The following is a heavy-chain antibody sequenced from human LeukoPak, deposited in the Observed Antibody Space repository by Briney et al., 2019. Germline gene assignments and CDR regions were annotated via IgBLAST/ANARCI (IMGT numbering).Heavy chain of an antibody. CDR1: GFTFSSYE. CDR2: ISISGSTI. Sequence: PGGSLRLSCAASGFTFSSYEMNWVRQAPGKGLEWVSYISISGSTIYYADSVKGRFTISRDNAKNSLYLQMNSLRAEDTAVYYCAELGITMIGGVWGKGSTVTIS. J-gene: IGHJ6*03. D-gene: IGHD3-10*02. V-gene: IGHV3-48*03. CDR3: AELGITMIGGV.